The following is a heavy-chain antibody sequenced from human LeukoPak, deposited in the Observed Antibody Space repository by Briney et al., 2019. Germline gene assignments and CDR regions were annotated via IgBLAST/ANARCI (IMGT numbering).Heavy chain of an antibody. CDR1: GGSISSSSYY. J-gene: IGHJ4*02. Sequence: SETLSLTCTVSGGSISSSSYYWGWIRQPPGKGLEWIGNTYYGGDTYYNPSLKSRVTISVDTSKNQFSLKLSSVTAADTAVYYCARHEVKQQLVFKYWGQGTLVTVSS. D-gene: IGHD6-13*01. CDR2: TYYGGDT. CDR3: ARHEVKQQLVFKY. V-gene: IGHV4-39*01.